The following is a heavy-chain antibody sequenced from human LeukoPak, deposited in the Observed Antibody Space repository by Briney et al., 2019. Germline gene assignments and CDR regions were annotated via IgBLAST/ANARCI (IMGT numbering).Heavy chain of an antibody. J-gene: IGHJ3*01. D-gene: IGHD1-14*01. CDR1: GFTFTTYW. Sequence: PGGSLRLSCAASGFTFTTYWMSWVHQAPGKGLEWVANIKQDGSEKYYVDSVKGRFTISRDNAKNSLYLQMNSLRAEDTAVYYCARLRWLQTGSNAFDVWGQGTMVTVSS. CDR2: IKQDGSEK. V-gene: IGHV3-7*01. CDR3: ARLRWLQTGSNAFDV.